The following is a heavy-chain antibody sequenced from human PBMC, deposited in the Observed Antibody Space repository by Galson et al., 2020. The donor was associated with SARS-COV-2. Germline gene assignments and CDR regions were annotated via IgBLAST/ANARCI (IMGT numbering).Heavy chain of an antibody. CDR2: ISYDGSNK. D-gene: IGHD5-12*01. CDR1: GFTFSSYA. J-gene: IGHJ4*02. V-gene: IGHV3-30-3*01. Sequence: TGGSLRLSCAASGFTFSSYAMHWVRQAPGKGLEWVAVISYDGSNKYYADSVKGRFTISRDNSKNTLYLQMNSLRAEDTAVYYCAVTEWLRLGGFDYWGQGTLVTVSS. CDR3: AVTEWLRLGGFDY.